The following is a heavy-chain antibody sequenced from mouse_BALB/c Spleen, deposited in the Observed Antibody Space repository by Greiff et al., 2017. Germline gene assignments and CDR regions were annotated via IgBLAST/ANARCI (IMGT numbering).Heavy chain of an antibody. V-gene: IGHV3-6*02. CDR1: GYSITSGYY. CDR2: ISYDGSN. D-gene: IGHD1-1*01. J-gene: IGHJ4*01. Sequence: EVQLQQSGPGLVKPSQSLSLTCSVTGYSITSGYYWNWIRQFPGNKLEWMGYISYDGSNNYNPSLKNRISITRDTSKNQFFLKLNSVTTEDTATYYCARGGFPTVVAYYYAMDYWGQGTSVTVSS. CDR3: ARGGFPTVVAYYYAMDY.